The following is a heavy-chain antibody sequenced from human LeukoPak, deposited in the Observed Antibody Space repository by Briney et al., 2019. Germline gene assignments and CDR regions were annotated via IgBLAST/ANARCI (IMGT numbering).Heavy chain of an antibody. D-gene: IGHD1-14*01. CDR1: GGSFSGYY. CDR2: INHSGST. J-gene: IGHJ5*02. Sequence: SETLSLTCAVYGGSFSGYYWSWIRQPPGKGLEWIGEINHSGSTNYNPSLKSRVTISVDTSKNRFSLKLSSVTAADTAVYYCARAKPGNWFDPWGQGTLVTVSS. CDR3: ARAKPGNWFDP. V-gene: IGHV4-34*01.